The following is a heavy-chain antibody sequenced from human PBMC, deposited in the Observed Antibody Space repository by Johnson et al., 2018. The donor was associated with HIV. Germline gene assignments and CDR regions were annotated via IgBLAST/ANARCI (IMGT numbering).Heavy chain of an antibody. CDR1: GFTLSDHY. D-gene: IGHD2-21*01. V-gene: IGHV3-72*01. Sequence: EVQLVESGGGLVQPGGSLRLSCAASGFTLSDHYMDWVRQAAGKGLEWVGRTKNKANSYTTEYAASVKGRFTTSRDDSKNSLYLQMNSLRVEDTAVYYCARGGHCGGDCAGAKQALDIWGQGTRVTVSS. CDR2: TKNKANSYTT. CDR3: ARGGHCGGDCAGAKQALDI. J-gene: IGHJ3*02.